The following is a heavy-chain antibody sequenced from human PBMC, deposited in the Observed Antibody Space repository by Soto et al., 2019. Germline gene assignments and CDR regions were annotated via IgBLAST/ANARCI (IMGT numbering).Heavy chain of an antibody. CDR3: ARESEDLTSNFDY. V-gene: IGHV3-21*01. J-gene: IGHJ4*02. CDR1: GFTLTRYS. CDR2: ISSTTNYI. Sequence: GGSLRLSCAASGFTLTRYSMNWVRQAPGKGLEWVSSISSTTNYIYYADSMKGRFTVSRDNAKNSVYLEMNSLSAEDTAVYYCARESEDLTSNFDYWGQGTLVTVSS.